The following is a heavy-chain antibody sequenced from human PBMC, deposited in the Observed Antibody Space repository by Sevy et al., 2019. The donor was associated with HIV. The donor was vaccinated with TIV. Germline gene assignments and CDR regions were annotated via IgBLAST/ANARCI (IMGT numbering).Heavy chain of an antibody. CDR2: INHSGST. J-gene: IGHJ4*02. Sequence: SETLSLTCAVYGGSFSGYYWSWIRQPPGKGLEWIGEINHSGSTNYNPSLKSRVTISVDTSKNQFSLKLSSVTAADTAVYYCARTDKMATAIGYWGQGTLVTVSS. D-gene: IGHD5-18*01. CDR3: ARTDKMATAIGY. V-gene: IGHV4-34*01. CDR1: GGSFSGYY.